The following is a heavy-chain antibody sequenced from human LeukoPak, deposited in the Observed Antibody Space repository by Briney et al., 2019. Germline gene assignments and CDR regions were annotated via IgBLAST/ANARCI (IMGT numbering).Heavy chain of an antibody. J-gene: IGHJ5*01. V-gene: IGHV3-21*01. Sequence: GGSLRLSCAASGFVFSTHSMNWVRQAPGKGLEWVSWISSSSGDIYYAESVRGRFTISRDDAKNSLYLQMSNVRDEDTAVYYCVRDADGGNSWFDSWGQGTLVTVSS. D-gene: IGHD4-23*01. CDR1: GFVFSTHS. CDR3: VRDADGGNSWFDS. CDR2: ISSSSGDI.